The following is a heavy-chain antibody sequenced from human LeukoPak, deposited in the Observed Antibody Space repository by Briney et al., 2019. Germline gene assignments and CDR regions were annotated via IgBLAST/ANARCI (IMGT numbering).Heavy chain of an antibody. CDR2: INPNSGGT. CDR3: ARDRRYCSSTSCSHWFDP. V-gene: IGHV1-2*02. D-gene: IGHD2-2*01. Sequence: GASVKVSCKASGYTFTGYYMHWVRQAPGQGLEWMGWINPNSGGTNYAQKFQGRVTMTRDTYISTAYMELSRLRSDDTAVYYCARDRRYCSSTSCSHWFDPWGQGTLVTVSS. J-gene: IGHJ5*02. CDR1: GYTFTGYY.